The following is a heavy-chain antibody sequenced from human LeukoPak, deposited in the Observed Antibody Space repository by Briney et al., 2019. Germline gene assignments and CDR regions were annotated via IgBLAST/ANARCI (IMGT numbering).Heavy chain of an antibody. CDR1: GYTFTSYG. CDR2: ISAYNGNT. CDR3: ARLRGYGGSYYLNYYYYMDV. Sequence: GASVKVSCEASGYTFTSYGISWVRQAPGQGLEWMGWISAYNGNTNYAQKLQGRVTMTTDTSTSTAYMELRSLRSDDTAVYYCARLRGYGGSYYLNYYYYMDVWGKGTTVTVSS. D-gene: IGHD1-26*01. V-gene: IGHV1-18*01. J-gene: IGHJ6*03.